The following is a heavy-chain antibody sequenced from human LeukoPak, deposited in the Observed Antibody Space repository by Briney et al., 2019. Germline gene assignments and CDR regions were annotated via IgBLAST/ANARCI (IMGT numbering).Heavy chain of an antibody. CDR2: ISSSSSYI. CDR1: GFTFSSYS. V-gene: IGHV3-21*01. Sequence: GGSLRLSCAASGFTFSSYSMNWVRQAPGKGLEWVSSISSSSSYIYYADSVKGRFTISRDNAKNSQYLQMNSLRAEDTAVYYCARDSVSNYYYMDVWGKGTTVTVSS. J-gene: IGHJ6*03. CDR3: ARDSVSNYYYMDV. D-gene: IGHD3-16*02.